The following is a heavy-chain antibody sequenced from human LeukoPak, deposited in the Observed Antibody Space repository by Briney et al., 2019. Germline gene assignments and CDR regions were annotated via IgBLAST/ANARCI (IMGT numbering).Heavy chain of an antibody. V-gene: IGHV4-34*01. D-gene: IGHD6-13*01. CDR1: GGSFSGYY. CDR2: INHSGST. CDR3: ANIRAAAGTSRYYYYYMDV. J-gene: IGHJ6*03. Sequence: TLSLTCAVYGGSFSGYYWSWIRQPPGKGLEWMGEINHSGSTNYNPSLKSRVTISVDTSKNQFSLKLSSVTAADTAVYYCANIRAAAGTSRYYYYYMDVWGKGTTVTVSS.